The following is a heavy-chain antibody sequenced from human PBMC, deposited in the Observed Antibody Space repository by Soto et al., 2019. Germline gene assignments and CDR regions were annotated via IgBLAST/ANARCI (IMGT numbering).Heavy chain of an antibody. V-gene: IGHV1-3*01. CDR1: GYTLTSYP. J-gene: IGHJ4*02. Sequence: TSVKVTCKASGYTLTSYPIHWVRQATGQGLEWMGWINAGNGDTKYSQKFQGRVTITRDTSAITAYMELSSLRSEDTAVYYCARDWTHYDSSGPGDYWGQGTLVNVSS. CDR2: INAGNGDT. CDR3: ARDWTHYDSSGPGDY. D-gene: IGHD3-22*01.